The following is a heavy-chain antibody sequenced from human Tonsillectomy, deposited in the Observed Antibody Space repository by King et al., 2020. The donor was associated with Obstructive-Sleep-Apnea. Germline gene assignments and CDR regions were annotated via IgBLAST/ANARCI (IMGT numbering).Heavy chain of an antibody. J-gene: IGHJ4*02. V-gene: IGHV5-51*01. CDR3: ARRASGGSCYFDQ. CDR2: INPGDSSV. Sequence: VQLVQSGAVVRKPGESLKISCKGSGYSFTTYWIGWVRQVPGTGLEWMGIINPGDSSVRDNPSFQGQVIMSVDESSDTAYLQWFSLKASDSAMYFCARRASGGSCYFDQWGQGTLVTVSS. D-gene: IGHD2-15*01. CDR1: GYSFTTYW.